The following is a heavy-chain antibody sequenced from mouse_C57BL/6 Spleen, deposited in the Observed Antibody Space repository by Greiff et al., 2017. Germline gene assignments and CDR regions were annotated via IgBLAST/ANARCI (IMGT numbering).Heavy chain of an antibody. D-gene: IGHD2-4*01. CDR2: INPSTGGT. V-gene: IGHV1-42*01. J-gene: IGHJ3*01. CDR3: ARRDYYDYAWFAY. Sequence: EVQLQQSGPELVKPGASVKISCKASGYSFTGYYMNWVKQSPEKSLEWIGEINPSTGGTTYNQKFKAKATLTVDKSSSTAYMQLKSLTSEDSAVYYCARRDYYDYAWFAYWGQGTLVTVSA. CDR1: GYSFTGYY.